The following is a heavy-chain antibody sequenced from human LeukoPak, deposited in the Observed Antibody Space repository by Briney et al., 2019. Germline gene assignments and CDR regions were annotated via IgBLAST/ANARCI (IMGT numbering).Heavy chain of an antibody. Sequence: SETLSLTCAVYGGSISGYYWNWIRQTPGKGLEWIGEINHSGRTNYNPSLKSRVTISVDTSKKQFSLNLSSVTAADTAVYYCARGVDYYGVWGQGTLVTVSS. CDR2: INHSGRT. CDR3: ARGVDYYGV. D-gene: IGHD3-10*01. CDR1: GGSISGYY. V-gene: IGHV4-34*01. J-gene: IGHJ4*02.